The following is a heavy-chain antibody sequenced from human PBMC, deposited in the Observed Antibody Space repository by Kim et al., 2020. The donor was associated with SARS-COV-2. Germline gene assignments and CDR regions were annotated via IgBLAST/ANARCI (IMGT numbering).Heavy chain of an antibody. Sequence: ADSVKALFTISMDTAMNSLYLQMNILRADDTAVYCCARGSSGYYVFDYWGQGTLVTVSS. V-gene: IGHV3-74*01. CDR3: ARGSSGYYVFDY. J-gene: IGHJ4*02. D-gene: IGHD3-22*01.